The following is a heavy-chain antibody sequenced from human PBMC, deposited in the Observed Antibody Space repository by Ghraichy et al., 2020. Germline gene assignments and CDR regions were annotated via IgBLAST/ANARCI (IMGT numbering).Heavy chain of an antibody. D-gene: IGHD6-19*01. V-gene: IGHV4-34*01. CDR1: GGSFSGYY. CDR3: ARGHYSSGWNDLDYFDY. J-gene: IGHJ4*02. Sequence: SETLSLTCAVYGGSFSGYYWSWIRQPPGKGLEWIGEINHSGSPNYNPSLKSRVTISVDTSKNQFSLKLSSVTAADTAVYYCARGHYSSGWNDLDYFDYWGQGTLVTVSS. CDR2: INHSGSP.